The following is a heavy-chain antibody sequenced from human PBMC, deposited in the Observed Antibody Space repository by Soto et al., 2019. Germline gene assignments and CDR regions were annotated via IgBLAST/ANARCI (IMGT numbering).Heavy chain of an antibody. V-gene: IGHV1-69*01. Sequence: QVQLVQSGAEVKKPGSSVKVSCTASGDTFNNYAISWVRQAPGQGPEWMGGIIPVFGTVNYAQKFQGRVTITAGESTSTAYMKVLSLRSEDTAVYYCARGQGRTFPGSWSGLSRQSSNCYYGMDVWGQGTAVTVSS. CDR1: GDTFNNYA. D-gene: IGHD3-3*01. CDR3: ARGQGRTFPGSWSGLSRQSSNCYYGMDV. CDR2: IIPVFGTV. J-gene: IGHJ6*02.